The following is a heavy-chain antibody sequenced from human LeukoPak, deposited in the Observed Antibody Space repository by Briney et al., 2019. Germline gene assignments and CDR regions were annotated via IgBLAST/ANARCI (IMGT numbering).Heavy chain of an antibody. CDR2: IKQDGSEK. V-gene: IGHV3-7*01. CDR3: ARDPNYCSGGSCYEVGPDY. Sequence: GGSLRLSCAASGFTFSSYWMSWVRQAPGKGLEWVANIKQDGSEKYYVDSVKGRFTISRDNAKNSLYLQMNSLRAEDTAVYYCARDPNYCSGGSCYEVGPDYWGQGTLVTVSS. CDR1: GFTFSSYW. J-gene: IGHJ4*02. D-gene: IGHD2-15*01.